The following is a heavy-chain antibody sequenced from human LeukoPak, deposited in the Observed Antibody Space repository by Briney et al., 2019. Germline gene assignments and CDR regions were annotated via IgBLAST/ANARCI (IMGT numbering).Heavy chain of an antibody. Sequence: GASVKVSCKVSGYTLTELSMHWVRQAPGKGLEWMGGFDPEDGETIYAQKFQGRVTMTEDTSTDTAYMELSSLRSEDTAVYYCATAVGLKWELLLARFDYWGQGTLVTVSS. CDR1: GYTLTELS. D-gene: IGHD1-26*01. J-gene: IGHJ4*02. V-gene: IGHV1-24*01. CDR3: ATAVGLKWELLLARFDY. CDR2: FDPEDGET.